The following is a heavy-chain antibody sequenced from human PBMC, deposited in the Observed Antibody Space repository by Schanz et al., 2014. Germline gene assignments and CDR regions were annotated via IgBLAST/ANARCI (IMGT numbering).Heavy chain of an antibody. V-gene: IGHV1-69*04. J-gene: IGHJ5*02. CDR3: ASEGMGSNWLDP. Sequence: QVQLVQSGAEVKMPGSSVKVSCKASRGSYALNWVRQAPGQGLEWMGRIIPFLGIADHAQSLQGRVTITADKSTSTAYMELSSLRSDDTAVYYCASEGMGSNWLDPWGQGTLVTVSS. CDR2: IIPFLGIA. CDR1: RGSYA. D-gene: IGHD3-10*01.